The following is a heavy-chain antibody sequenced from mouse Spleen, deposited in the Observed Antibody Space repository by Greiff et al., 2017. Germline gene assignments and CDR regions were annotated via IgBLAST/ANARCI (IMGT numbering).Heavy chain of an antibody. D-gene: IGHD1-1*01. CDR2: INPSSGYT. V-gene: IGHV1-4*01. CDR3: ARKEITTVMDY. J-gene: IGHJ4*01. CDR1: GYTFTSYT. Sequence: QVQLQQSGAELARPGASVKMSCKASGYTFTSYTMHWVKQRPGQGLEWIGYINPSSGYTNYNQKFKDKATLTADKSSSTAYMQLSSLTSEDSAVYYCARKEITTVMDYWGQGTSVTVSS.